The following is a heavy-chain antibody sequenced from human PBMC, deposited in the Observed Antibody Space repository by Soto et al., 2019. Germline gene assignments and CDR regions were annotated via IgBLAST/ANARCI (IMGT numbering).Heavy chain of an antibody. CDR3: ARATFFGVVKFGVSYFAY. CDR1: GGSVRSGSFY. V-gene: IGHV4-61*01. D-gene: IGHD3-3*01. CDR2: IYYSGST. J-gene: IGHJ4*02. Sequence: QVQLQESGPGLAKPSETLSLTCTVSGGSVRSGSFYWSWIRQPPGKGLEWIGYIYYSGSTNYNPSLKSRVTISADTSKNPFSLKLSSVTAADTALYYCARATFFGVVKFGVSYFAYWGQGTLVTVSS.